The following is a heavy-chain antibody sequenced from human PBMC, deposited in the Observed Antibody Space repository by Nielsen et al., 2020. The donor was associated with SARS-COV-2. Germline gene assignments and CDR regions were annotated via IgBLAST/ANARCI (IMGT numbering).Heavy chain of an antibody. CDR3: ATGDYYDSSGYYDLDY. D-gene: IGHD3-22*01. CDR1: GFTFSDYY. J-gene: IGHJ4*02. CDR2: ISSSGSTI. Sequence: GGSLRLSCAASGFTFSDYYMSWIRQAPGKGLEWVSYISSSGSTIYYADSVKGRFTISRDNAKNSLYLQMNSLRAEDTAVYYCATGDYYDSSGYYDLDYWGQGTLVTVSS. V-gene: IGHV3-11*01.